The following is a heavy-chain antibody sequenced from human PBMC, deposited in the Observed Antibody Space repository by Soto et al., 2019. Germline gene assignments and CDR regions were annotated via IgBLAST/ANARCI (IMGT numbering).Heavy chain of an antibody. V-gene: IGHV1-69*13. J-gene: IGHJ4*02. D-gene: IGHD3-22*01. CDR1: GGTFSTYA. Sequence: SVKVSCKASGGTFSTYAIDWVRQAPRQGLEWMGGIIPLFGTAKYAQNFQGRITITADESTNTAYMELRSLRSQDTAVYYCARGVHYDSSGYYYFYWGQGTLVTVSS. CDR2: IIPLFGTA. CDR3: ARGVHYDSSGYYYFY.